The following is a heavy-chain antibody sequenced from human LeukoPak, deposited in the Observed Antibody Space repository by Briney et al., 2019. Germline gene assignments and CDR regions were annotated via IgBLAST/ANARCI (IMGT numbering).Heavy chain of an antibody. CDR2: IIPILGTA. Sequence: SVSLSCKASGGTFSSYAISWVRQAPGQGLEWMGGIIPILGTADNAQKFQGRVTITADESTSTAYMELSSLRSEDTAVYYCAIAGVVPAAYNWFDPWGQGTLVTVSS. CDR3: AIAGVVPAAYNWFDP. CDR1: GGTFSSYA. D-gene: IGHD2-2*01. V-gene: IGHV1-69*13. J-gene: IGHJ5*02.